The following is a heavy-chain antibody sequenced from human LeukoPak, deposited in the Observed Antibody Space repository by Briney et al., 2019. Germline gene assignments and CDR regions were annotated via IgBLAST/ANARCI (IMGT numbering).Heavy chain of an antibody. CDR2: ISYDGSNK. D-gene: IGHD2-2*01. J-gene: IGHJ4*02. V-gene: IGHV3-30-3*01. CDR3: ASPVKDIVVVPAAMAGVGY. Sequence: SCKVSGYTLTELSMHWVRQAPGKGLEWVAVISYDGSNKYYADSVKGRYTISRDNSKNTLYLQMNSLRAEDTAVYYCASPVKDIVVVPAAMAGVGYWGQGTLVTVSS. CDR1: GYTLTELS.